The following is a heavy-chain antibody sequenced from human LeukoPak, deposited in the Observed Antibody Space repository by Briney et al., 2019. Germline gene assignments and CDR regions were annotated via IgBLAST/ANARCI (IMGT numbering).Heavy chain of an antibody. V-gene: IGHV4-61*05. Sequence: PSETLSLTCTVSGGSISSSSYYWDWIRQPPGKGLEWIGYIYYSGSTNYNPSLKSRVTISVDTSKNQFSLKLSSVTAADTAVYYCARASSSSWPYFDYWGQGTLVTVSS. CDR2: IYYSGST. CDR3: ARASSSSWPYFDY. CDR1: GGSISSSSYY. D-gene: IGHD6-13*01. J-gene: IGHJ4*02.